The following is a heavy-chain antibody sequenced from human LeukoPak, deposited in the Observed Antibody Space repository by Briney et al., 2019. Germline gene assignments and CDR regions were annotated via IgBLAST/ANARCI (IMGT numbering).Heavy chain of an antibody. D-gene: IGHD4-17*01. J-gene: IGHJ4*02. V-gene: IGHV3-30*03. CDR3: ATNGDYGDYPNFDY. CDR2: ISYDGSNK. CDR1: GFTFSSYG. Sequence: GGSLRLSCAASGFTFSSYGVHWVRQAPGKGLEWVAVISYDGSNKYYADSVKGRFTISRDNSKNTLYLQMNSLRAEDTAVYYCATNGDYGDYPNFDYWGQGTLVTVSS.